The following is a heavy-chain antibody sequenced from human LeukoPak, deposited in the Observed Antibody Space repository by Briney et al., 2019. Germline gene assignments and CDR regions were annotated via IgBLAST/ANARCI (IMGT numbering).Heavy chain of an antibody. CDR1: GYTLTELS. Sequence: SVKVSCKVSGYTLTELSMHWVRQAPGKGLEWMGGIIPIFGTANYAQKFQGRVTITADESTSTAYMELSSLRSEDTAVYYCARGPAASWYFPGWGQGTLVTVSS. J-gene: IGHJ4*02. CDR3: ARGPAASWYFPG. D-gene: IGHD6-13*01. V-gene: IGHV1-69*13. CDR2: IIPIFGTA.